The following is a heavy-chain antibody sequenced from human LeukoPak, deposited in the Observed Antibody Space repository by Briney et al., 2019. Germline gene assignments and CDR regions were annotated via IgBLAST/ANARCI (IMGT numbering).Heavy chain of an antibody. CDR3: ARASLYDNSAYYLDY. CDR1: GFTFSSYA. Sequence: PGGSLRLSCAASGFTFSSYAMSWVRQAPGKGLEWVAATTGSSGDTYHADSVKGRFAISRDNAKNTLYLQMNSLRAEDTALYYCARASLYDNSAYYLDYWGQGTLVTVSS. CDR2: TTGSSGDT. V-gene: IGHV3-23*01. J-gene: IGHJ4*02. D-gene: IGHD3-22*01.